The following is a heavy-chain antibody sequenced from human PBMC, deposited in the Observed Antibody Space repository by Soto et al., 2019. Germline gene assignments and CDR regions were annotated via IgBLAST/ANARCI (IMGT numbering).Heavy chain of an antibody. J-gene: IGHJ6*02. V-gene: IGHV3-23*01. CDR2: ISGSGGST. D-gene: IGHD2-15*01. CDR3: AKDAGVVVATKWDGMDV. Sequence: GGSLRLSCAASGFTFSSYAMSWVRQAPGKGLEWVSAISGSGGSTYYADSVKGRFTISRDNSKNTLYLQMNSLRAEDTAVYYCAKDAGVVVATKWDGMDVWGQGTTVTVSS. CDR1: GFTFSSYA.